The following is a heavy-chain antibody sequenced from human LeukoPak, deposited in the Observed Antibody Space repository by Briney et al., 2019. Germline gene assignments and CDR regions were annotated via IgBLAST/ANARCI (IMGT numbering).Heavy chain of an antibody. J-gene: IGHJ4*02. V-gene: IGHV1-18*01. D-gene: IGHD1-26*01. Sequence: GASVKVSCKASGYTFTSYGISWVRQAPGQGPEWMGWISAYNGNTNYAQKLQGRVTITADESTSTAYMELSSLRSEDTAVYYCARDQSGSYGYWGQGTLVTVSS. CDR2: ISAYNGNT. CDR3: ARDQSGSYGY. CDR1: GYTFTSYG.